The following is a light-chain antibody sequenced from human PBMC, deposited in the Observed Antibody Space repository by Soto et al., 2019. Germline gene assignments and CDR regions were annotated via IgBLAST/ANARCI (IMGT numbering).Light chain of an antibody. V-gene: IGKV3-20*01. J-gene: IGKJ1*01. CDR3: QQSNNWPRT. CDR2: GAS. CDR1: QSVSSSY. Sequence: EILLTQSPGTPSLAPGERATLSCRGRQSVSSSYLAWYQQKPGQAPRLLIYGASTRATGIPARFSGSGSGTEVTLTISSLKQEDCAVYYCQQSNNWPRTFGQGTKVDIK.